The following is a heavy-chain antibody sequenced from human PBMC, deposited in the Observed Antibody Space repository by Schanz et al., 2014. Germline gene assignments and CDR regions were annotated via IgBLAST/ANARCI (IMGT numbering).Heavy chain of an antibody. Sequence: EVHLVESGGGLVQPGGSLRLSCAASGFTFSSYWMHWVRQVPGKGLVWVSRIKSDGSSTSYADSVKGRFTISRDNAKNTLYLQMNSLRAEDTAVYYCAKDAENTAMITDYFDCWGQGTLVTVSS. V-gene: IGHV3-74*01. CDR2: IKSDGSST. D-gene: IGHD5-18*01. CDR3: AKDAENTAMITDYFDC. J-gene: IGHJ4*02. CDR1: GFTFSSYW.